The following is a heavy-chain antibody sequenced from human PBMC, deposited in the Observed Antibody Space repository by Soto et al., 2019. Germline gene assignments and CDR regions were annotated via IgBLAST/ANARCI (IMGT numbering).Heavy chain of an antibody. V-gene: IGHV3-20*04. D-gene: IGHD2-2*01. CDR1: GFTFGDYG. J-gene: IGHJ4*02. CDR3: ARVGESDPFYHTDY. Sequence: GGSLRLSCAASGFTFGDYGMSWVRQAPGKGLEWVSGINWNGGSTGYADSVKGRFTISRDNAKNSLYLQMNSLRAEDTALYYCARVGESDPFYHTDYWGQGTLVTVSS. CDR2: INWNGGST.